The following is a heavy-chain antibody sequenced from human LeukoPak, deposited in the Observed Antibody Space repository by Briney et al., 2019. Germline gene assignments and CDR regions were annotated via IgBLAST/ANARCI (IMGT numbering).Heavy chain of an antibody. D-gene: IGHD3-9*01. CDR1: GYTFTSYD. V-gene: IGHV1-8*01. Sequence: ASVKVSCKASGYTFTSYDINWVRQATGQGLEWMGWMNPNSANTGYAQKFQGRVTMTRNIPISTAYMELTSLRSEYTAVYYCASRATKALTGYYKGMDVWGQGTTVTVSS. J-gene: IGHJ6*02. CDR2: MNPNSANT. CDR3: ASRATKALTGYYKGMDV.